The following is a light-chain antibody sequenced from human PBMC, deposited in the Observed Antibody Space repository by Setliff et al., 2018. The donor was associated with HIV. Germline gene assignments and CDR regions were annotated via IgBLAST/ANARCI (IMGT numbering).Light chain of an antibody. CDR3: AAWDNRLSGYV. CDR1: SSNIGSNY. V-gene: IGLV1-47*02. CDR2: YDN. J-gene: IGLJ1*01. Sequence: QSALTQPPSASGTPGQRVTISCSGGSSNIGSNYVYWFQLLPGTAPKLLIYYDNQRPSGVPDRFSGSKSGTSASLAISGLRSDDEAHYYCAAWDNRLSGYVFAAGTKVTVL.